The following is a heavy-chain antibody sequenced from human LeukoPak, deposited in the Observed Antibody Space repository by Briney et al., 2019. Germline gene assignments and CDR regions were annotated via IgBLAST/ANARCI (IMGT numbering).Heavy chain of an antibody. J-gene: IGHJ4*02. CDR3: ARGDSGGSFFDY. CDR2: IYHSERT. V-gene: IGHV4-38-2*02. CDR1: GYSISDYY. D-gene: IGHD3-22*01. Sequence: PSETLSLTCTVSGYSISDYYWGWIRQPPGKGLEWIGSIYHSERTYYNPSLKSRVTISGDTSRNQFSLKLSSVTAADTAVYYCARGDSGGSFFDYWGPGTLVAVSS.